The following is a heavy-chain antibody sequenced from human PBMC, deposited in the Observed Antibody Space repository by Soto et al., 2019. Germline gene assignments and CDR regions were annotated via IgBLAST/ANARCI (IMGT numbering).Heavy chain of an antibody. CDR2: ISWNGGMI. D-gene: IGHD1-1*01. Sequence: EGQLVESGGGLVQPGRSLRLSCVASGFLFDDYAMHWVRQAPGKGLEWVSGISWNGGMIGYANFVKGRFTISRDNGKNSLYLQMNGLRSEDTAFYYCGRGPWKGVVDYWGQGTLVTVSS. J-gene: IGHJ4*02. V-gene: IGHV3-9*01. CDR1: GFLFDDYA. CDR3: GRGPWKGVVDY.